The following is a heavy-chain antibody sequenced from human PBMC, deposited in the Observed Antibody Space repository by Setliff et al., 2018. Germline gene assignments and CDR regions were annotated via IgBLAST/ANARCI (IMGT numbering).Heavy chain of an antibody. D-gene: IGHD3-22*01. V-gene: IGHV5-51*01. CDR3: ARSAWGSSGYYPYYFDY. J-gene: IGHJ4*02. Sequence: GESLKISCQGSGYTFTNYWIGWVRQMPGKGLEWMGLIYPGDSDTRYSPSFQGQVTISADKSISTASLQWRSLKASDTAMYYCARSAWGSSGYYPYYFDYWGQGTLVTVSS. CDR1: GYTFTNYW. CDR2: IYPGDSDT.